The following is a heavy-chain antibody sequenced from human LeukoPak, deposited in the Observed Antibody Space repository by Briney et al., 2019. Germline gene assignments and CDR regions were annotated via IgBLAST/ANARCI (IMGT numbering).Heavy chain of an antibody. CDR1: GFTFSSYE. CDR2: ITRSGSNI. V-gene: IGHV3-48*03. Sequence: HSGGSLRLSCAASGFTFSSYEINWVRQAPGEGLEWVSYITRSGSNIKYADSVKGRFTISRDNAKKSLYLQMNSLRAEDTAVYYCARRFSEGSESYYRPVEYWGQGTLVTVSS. J-gene: IGHJ4*02. D-gene: IGHD3-10*01. CDR3: ARRFSEGSESYYRPVEY.